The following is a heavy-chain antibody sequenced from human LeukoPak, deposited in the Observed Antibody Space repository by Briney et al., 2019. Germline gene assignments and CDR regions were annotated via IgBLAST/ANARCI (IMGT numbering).Heavy chain of an antibody. J-gene: IGHJ5*02. D-gene: IGHD3-22*01. V-gene: IGHV4-30-2*01. CDR1: GGSISSGCYS. Sequence: SQTLSLTCAVSGGSISSGCYSWSWIRQPPWKCLEWIGYLYHSGSTYYNPSLKSRVTISLDRSKNHISLKLSSVTAAEPAVYYCASGIQEDYYDSSGYPYSWFDPWGQGTLVPVSS. CDR3: ASGIQEDYYDSSGYPYSWFDP. CDR2: LYHSGST.